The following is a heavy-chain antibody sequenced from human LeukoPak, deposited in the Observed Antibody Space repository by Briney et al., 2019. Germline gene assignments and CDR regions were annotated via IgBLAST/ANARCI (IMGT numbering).Heavy chain of an antibody. D-gene: IGHD4-17*01. Sequence: SETLSLTCTVSGGSISSSSYYWSWIRQPPGKGLEWIGYIYYSGSTNYNPSLKSRVTISVDTSKNQFSLKLSSVTAADTAVYYWARGGGDYDDAFDIWGQGTMVTVSS. CDR3: ARGGGDYDDAFDI. V-gene: IGHV4-61*01. J-gene: IGHJ3*02. CDR1: GGSISSSSYY. CDR2: IYYSGST.